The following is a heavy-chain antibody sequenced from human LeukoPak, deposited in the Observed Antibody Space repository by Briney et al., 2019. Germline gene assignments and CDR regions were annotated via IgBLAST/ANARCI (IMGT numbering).Heavy chain of an antibody. CDR2: ITSSSTY. CDR3: ARVPDSSGYYFSAFDI. J-gene: IGHJ3*02. CDR1: GFTLSTYN. Sequence: KPGGSLRLSCAASGFTLSTYNTHWVRQAPGKRLEWVSSITSSSTYYADSVKGRFTISRDNAKNSLYLQMNSLRAEDTAVYYCARVPDSSGYYFSAFDIWGQGTMVTVSS. V-gene: IGHV3-21*01. D-gene: IGHD3-22*01.